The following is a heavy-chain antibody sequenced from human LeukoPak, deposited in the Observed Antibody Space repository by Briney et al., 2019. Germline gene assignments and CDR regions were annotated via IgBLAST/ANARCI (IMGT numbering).Heavy chain of an antibody. CDR2: IKQDGSEK. J-gene: IGHJ5*02. Sequence: GGSLRLSCAASGFTFSSYAMHWVRQAPGKGLEWVANIKQDGSEKYYVDSVKGRFTISRDNAKNSLYLQMNSLRAEDTAVYYCAKGYGQRLVNNWFDPWGQGTLVTVSS. CDR1: GFTFSSYA. CDR3: AKGYGQRLVNNWFDP. V-gene: IGHV3-7*01. D-gene: IGHD6-13*01.